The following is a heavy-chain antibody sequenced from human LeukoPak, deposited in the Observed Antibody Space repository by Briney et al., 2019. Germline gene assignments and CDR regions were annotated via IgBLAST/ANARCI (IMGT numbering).Heavy chain of an antibody. D-gene: IGHD3-22*01. V-gene: IGHV4-30-4*01. CDR2: IYHSGST. CDR1: GGSVSSGDYY. CDR3: AREGGDYYHSSGYYYWFDP. J-gene: IGHJ5*02. Sequence: KPSETLSLTCTVSGGSVSSGDYYWTWIRQSPGKGLEWIGYIYHSGSTNYNPSLKSRVTISVDTSKNQFSLKLSSVTAADTAVYYCAREGGDYYHSSGYYYWFDPWGQGTLVTVSS.